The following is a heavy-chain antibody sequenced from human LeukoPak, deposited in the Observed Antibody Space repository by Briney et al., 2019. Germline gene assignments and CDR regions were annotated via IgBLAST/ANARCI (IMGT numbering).Heavy chain of an antibody. CDR2: IYYSGST. CDR1: GGSISSYY. Sequence: PSETLSLTCTVSGGSISSYYWSRIRQPPGKGLEWIGYIYYSGSTNYNPSLKSRVTISVDTSKNQFSLKLSSVTAADTAVYYCARETYALDSSGYPDINYWGQGTLVTVSS. D-gene: IGHD3-22*01. J-gene: IGHJ4*02. CDR3: ARETYALDSSGYPDINY. V-gene: IGHV4-59*12.